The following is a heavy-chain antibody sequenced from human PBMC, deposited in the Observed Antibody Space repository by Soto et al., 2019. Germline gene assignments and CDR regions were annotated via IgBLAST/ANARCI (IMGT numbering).Heavy chain of an antibody. Sequence: EVQLVESGGGLVQPGGSLRLSSEASGFTFRNSDMHWVRQGTGKGLEWVSGISAAGDPDDADSVEGRFTISRENAQNSFVLQMNRLRVGDTAVYYCARTDRDFYGLDVWGQGTTVIVSS. CDR1: GFTFRNSD. CDR3: ARTDRDFYGLDV. CDR2: ISAAGDP. V-gene: IGHV3-13*05. J-gene: IGHJ6*02.